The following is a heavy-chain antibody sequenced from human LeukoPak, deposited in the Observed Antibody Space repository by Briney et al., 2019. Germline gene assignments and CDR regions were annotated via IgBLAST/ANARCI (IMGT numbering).Heavy chain of an antibody. Sequence: PSETLSLTCAVYGGSFSGYYWSWIRQPPGKGLEWIGEINHSGSTNYNPSLKSRVTISVDTSKNQFSLKLSSVTAADTAVYYCARPRWNWWGQGTLVTVSS. CDR1: GGSFSGYY. CDR2: INHSGST. V-gene: IGHV4-34*01. CDR3: ARPRWNW. D-gene: IGHD1-1*01. J-gene: IGHJ4*02.